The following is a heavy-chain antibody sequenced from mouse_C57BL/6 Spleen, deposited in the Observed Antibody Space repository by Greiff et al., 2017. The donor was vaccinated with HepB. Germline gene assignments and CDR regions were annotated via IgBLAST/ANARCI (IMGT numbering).Heavy chain of an antibody. CDR2: IYPSDSET. V-gene: IGHV1-61*01. CDR1: GYTFTSYW. D-gene: IGHD2-2*01. J-gene: IGHJ2*01. CDR3: ARRGLPGDY. Sequence: VQLQQPGAELVRPGSSVKLSCKASGYTFTSYWMDWVKQRPGQGLEWIGNIYPSDSETHYNQKFKDKATLTVDKSSSTAYMQLSSLTSEDSAVYYYARRGLPGDYWGQGTTLTVSS.